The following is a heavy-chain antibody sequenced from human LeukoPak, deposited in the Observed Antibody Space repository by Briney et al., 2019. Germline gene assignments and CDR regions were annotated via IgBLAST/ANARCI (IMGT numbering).Heavy chain of an antibody. CDR2: IKQDGSEK. CDR1: GFTFGSYW. CDR3: ARYSKTDIVVVVDFDY. D-gene: IGHD2-15*01. Sequence: PGGSLRLSCAASGFTFGSYWMSWVRQAPGKGLEWVANIKQDGSEKYYVDSVKGRFTISRDNAKNSLYLQMNSLRAEDTAVYYCARYSKTDIVVVVDFDYWGQGTLVTVSS. V-gene: IGHV3-7*01. J-gene: IGHJ4*02.